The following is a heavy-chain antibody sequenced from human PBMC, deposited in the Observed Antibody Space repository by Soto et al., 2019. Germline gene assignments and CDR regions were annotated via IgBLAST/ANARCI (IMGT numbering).Heavy chain of an antibody. V-gene: IGHV3-23*01. Sequence: GALRLSFAASGIPFSNYAMSWVRQAPGKGLECVSALSGSGGSTYYADSVKGRFTIFTDNAKNTLFLQMNSLRAEDTAVYYCAKKGYCTGGSCYSYAMDVWGQGTSVTVSS. CDR3: AKKGYCTGGSCYSYAMDV. D-gene: IGHD2-15*01. J-gene: IGHJ6*02. CDR1: GIPFSNYA. CDR2: LSGSGGST.